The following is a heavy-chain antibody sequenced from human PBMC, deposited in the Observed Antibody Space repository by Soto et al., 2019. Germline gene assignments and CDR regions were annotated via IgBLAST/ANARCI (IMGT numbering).Heavy chain of an antibody. Sequence: ASVKVSCKASGYTFTSYGISWVRQAPGQGLEWKVWISAYNGNTNYAQKLQGRVTMTTDTSTSTAYMELRSLRSDYTSVYYCARSIVASHYYGMDVWSQGTTVTVSS. CDR2: ISAYNGNT. V-gene: IGHV1-18*01. CDR3: ARSIVASHYYGMDV. CDR1: GYTFTSYG. J-gene: IGHJ6*02. D-gene: IGHD5-12*01.